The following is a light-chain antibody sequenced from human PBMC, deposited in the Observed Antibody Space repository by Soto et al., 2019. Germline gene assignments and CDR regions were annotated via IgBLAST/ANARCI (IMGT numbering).Light chain of an antibody. CDR2: GAS. CDR1: QSVRSSH. CDR3: QQYNNWPLT. J-gene: IGKJ2*01. V-gene: IGKV3-20*01. Sequence: EIVLTQSPGTLSLSRGERATLSCRASQSVRSSHLAWYQQKPGQAPRLLIYGASSRATGIPDRFSGSGSGTDFALTISSLQSEDFAVYYCQQYNNWPLTFGQGTKVDIK.